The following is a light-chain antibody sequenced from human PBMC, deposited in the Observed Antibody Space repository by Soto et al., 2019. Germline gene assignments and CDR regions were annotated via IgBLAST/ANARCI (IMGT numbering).Light chain of an antibody. CDR3: QQVNNFPLT. V-gene: IGKV1D-12*01. J-gene: IGKJ4*01. CDR1: QDIRSW. Sequence: DIQMTQSPSSVSASVGDRVTITCRASQDIRSWLAWYQQKPGRVPKLLIYGASNLQIGVPSRFIGSGSGTDFTLTITSVQPEDFATYYSQQVNNFPLTFGGGTEVEIK. CDR2: GAS.